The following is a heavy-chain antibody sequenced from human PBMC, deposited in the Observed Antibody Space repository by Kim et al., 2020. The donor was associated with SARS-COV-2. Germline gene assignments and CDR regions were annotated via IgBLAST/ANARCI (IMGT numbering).Heavy chain of an antibody. CDR3: AKDIRPPGSIFYYFDY. CDR2: ISWNSGSI. D-gene: IGHD3-10*01. CDR1: GFTFGDYA. V-gene: IGHV3-9*01. Sequence: GGSLRLSCAASGFTFGDYAMHWVRQAPGKGLEWVSGISWNSGSIGYADSVKGRFTISRDNAKNSLYLQMNSLRAEDTALYYCAKDIRPPGSIFYYFDYWGQGTLVTVSS. J-gene: IGHJ4*02.